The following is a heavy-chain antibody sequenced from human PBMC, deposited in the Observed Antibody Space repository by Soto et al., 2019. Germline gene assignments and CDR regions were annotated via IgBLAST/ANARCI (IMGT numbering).Heavy chain of an antibody. CDR3: ASGYYDSTGYSIDH. CDR2: LILILGTA. V-gene: IGHV1-69*13. D-gene: IGHD3-22*01. CDR1: GGTFTSYA. J-gene: IGHJ4*02. Sequence: GASVKVSCKSSGGTFTSYAFSWVRQAPGQGLEWMGGLILILGTANYAQKFQGRVTITADETTNTVYMEVTGLRSEDTAVYFCASGYYDSTGYSIDHWGQGTQVTVSS.